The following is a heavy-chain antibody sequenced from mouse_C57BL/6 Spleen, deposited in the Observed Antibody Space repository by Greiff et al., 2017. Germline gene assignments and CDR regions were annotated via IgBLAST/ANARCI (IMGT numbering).Heavy chain of an antibody. J-gene: IGHJ4*01. CDR3: ARSDYDRDYYAMED. Sequence: EVQLQQSGPELVKPGASVKISCKASGYTFTDYYMNWVKQSHGKSLEWIGDINPNNGGTSYNQKFKGKATLTVDKSSSTAYMELRSLTSEDSAVYYCARSDYDRDYYAMEDWGHGASVTVAS. CDR2: INPNNGGT. V-gene: IGHV1-26*01. CDR1: GYTFTDYY. D-gene: IGHD2-4*01.